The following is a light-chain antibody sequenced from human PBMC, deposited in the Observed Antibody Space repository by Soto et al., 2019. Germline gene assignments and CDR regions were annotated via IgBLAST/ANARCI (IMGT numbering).Light chain of an antibody. CDR2: YVD. CDR1: SRDVGAYDY. V-gene: IGLV2-14*03. Sequence: QSALTQPASVSGSPGQSITISCTGTSRDVGAYDYVSWYLQYPDKAPQLLIYYVDHRPSGVSSRFSGSKSANTTSLTISGLQAEYEGDCYFCSYAYGIIYFFGTGTKVTVL. J-gene: IGLJ1*01. CDR3: CSYAYGIIYF.